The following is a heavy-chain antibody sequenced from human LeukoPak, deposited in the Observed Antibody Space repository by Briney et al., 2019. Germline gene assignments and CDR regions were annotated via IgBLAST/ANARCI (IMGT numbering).Heavy chain of an antibody. CDR2: INPNSGGT. D-gene: IGHD3-3*01. CDR3: ARVGRGSGNWFDP. V-gene: IGHV1-2*02. Sequence: ASVKVSCKASGYTFTSYVMNWVRQAPGQGLEWMGWINPNSGGTNYAQKFQGRVTMTRDTSISTAYMELSRLRSDDTAVYYCARVGRGSGNWFDPWGQGTLVTVSS. CDR1: GYTFTSYV. J-gene: IGHJ5*02.